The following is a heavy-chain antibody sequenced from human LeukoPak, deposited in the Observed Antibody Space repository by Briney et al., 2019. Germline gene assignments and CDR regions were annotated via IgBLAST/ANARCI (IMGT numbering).Heavy chain of an antibody. CDR3: ARVSRWGSSGVGYFQH. V-gene: IGHV1-69*04. CDR1: GGTFSSYA. Sequence: EASVKVSCKASGGTFSSYAISWVRQAPGQGLEWMGRIIPILGIANYAQKFQGRVTITADKSTSTAYMELSSLRSEDTAVYYCARVSRWGSSGVGYFQHWGQGTLVTVSS. D-gene: IGHD6-13*01. J-gene: IGHJ1*01. CDR2: IIPILGIA.